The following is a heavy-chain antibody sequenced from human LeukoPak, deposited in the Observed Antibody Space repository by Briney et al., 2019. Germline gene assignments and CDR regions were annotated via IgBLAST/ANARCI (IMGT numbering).Heavy chain of an antibody. V-gene: IGHV3-30*04. CDR3: ARTEAFPKYYFDY. J-gene: IGHJ4*02. CDR1: GFTLSSYA. Sequence: GGSLRLSCAASGFTLSSYAMHWVRPAPGKGLEWGAVLSYDGSTKYYADSVKGRFTISRDNSKNALYLQMNSLRAEDTAVYYCARTEAFPKYYFDYWGQGTLVTVSS. CDR2: LSYDGSTK.